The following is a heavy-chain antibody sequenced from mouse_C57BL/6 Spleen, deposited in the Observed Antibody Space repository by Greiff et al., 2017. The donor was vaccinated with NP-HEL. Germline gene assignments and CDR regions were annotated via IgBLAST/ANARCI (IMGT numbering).Heavy chain of an antibody. CDR3: ARCTGNYPHWYFDV. V-gene: IGHV1-4*01. CDR2: INPSSGYT. D-gene: IGHD2-1*01. J-gene: IGHJ1*03. Sequence: QVQLKQSGAELARPGASVKMSCKASGYTFTSYTMHWVKQRPGQGLEWIGYINPSSGYTKYNQKFKDKATLTADKSSSTAYMQLSSLTSEDSAVYYCARCTGNYPHWYFDVWGTGTTVTVSS. CDR1: GYTFTSYT.